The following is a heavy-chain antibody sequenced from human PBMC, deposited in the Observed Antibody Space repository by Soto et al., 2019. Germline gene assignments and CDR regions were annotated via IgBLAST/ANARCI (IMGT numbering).Heavy chain of an antibody. CDR2: ISSSGSTI. Sequence: GGSLRLSCAASGFTFSDYYMSWIRQAPGKGLEWVSYISSSGSTIYYADSVKGRFTISRDNAKNSLYLQMNSLRAEDTAVYYCARGSVVVVAATWYYYYGMDVWGQGTTVTVSS. CDR1: GFTFSDYY. J-gene: IGHJ6*02. V-gene: IGHV3-11*01. CDR3: ARGSVVVVAATWYYYYGMDV. D-gene: IGHD2-15*01.